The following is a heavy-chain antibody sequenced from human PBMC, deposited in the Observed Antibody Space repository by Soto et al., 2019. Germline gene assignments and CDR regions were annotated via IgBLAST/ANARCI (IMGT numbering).Heavy chain of an antibody. CDR2: ISAYNGNT. CDR3: ARGREYVITFGGVNPDWYFDL. V-gene: IGHV1-18*01. Sequence: QVQLVQSGAEVKKPGASVKVSCKASGYTFTSYGISWVRQAPGQGLEWMGWISAYNGNTNYAQKLQGRVTMTTDTSTSTAYMELRSLRSDDTAVYYCARGREYVITFGGVNPDWYFDLWGRGTLVTVSS. J-gene: IGHJ2*01. CDR1: GYTFTSYG. D-gene: IGHD3-16*01.